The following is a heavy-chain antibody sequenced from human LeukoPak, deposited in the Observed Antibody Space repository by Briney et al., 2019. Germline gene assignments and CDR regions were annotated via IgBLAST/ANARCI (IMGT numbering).Heavy chain of an antibody. CDR1: GFTFSSYS. CDR3: AKNPPYNGWELLAFDY. Sequence: PGGSLRLSCAASGFTFSSYSMNWVRQAPGKGLEWVSSISSSSSYIYYADSVKGRFTISRDNSRNTLYLQMNSLRAEDTAVYYCAKNPPYNGWELLAFDYWGQGTLVTVSS. V-gene: IGHV3-21*01. D-gene: IGHD1-26*01. J-gene: IGHJ4*02. CDR2: ISSSSSYI.